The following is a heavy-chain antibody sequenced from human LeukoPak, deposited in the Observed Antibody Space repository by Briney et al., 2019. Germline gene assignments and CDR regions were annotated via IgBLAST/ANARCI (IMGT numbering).Heavy chain of an antibody. J-gene: IGHJ5*02. CDR3: ARNEYATGWFDH. CDR2: MTPNSGQT. Sequence: ASVKVSCKASGYTFTSFDINWVRQAPGQGLEWLGWMTPNSGQTGYAQKFQGRVTLTRDTSTSTAYMELSSLTSEDTAVYYCARNEYATGWFDHWGQGTVVTVSS. D-gene: IGHD2-2*01. CDR1: GYTFTSFD. V-gene: IGHV1-8*01.